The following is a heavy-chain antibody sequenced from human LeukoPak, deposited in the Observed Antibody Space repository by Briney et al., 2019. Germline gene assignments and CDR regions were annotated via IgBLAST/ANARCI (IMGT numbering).Heavy chain of an antibody. J-gene: IGHJ4*02. CDR2: ISSSGSTI. D-gene: IGHD4-17*01. CDR1: GFTFSSYE. Sequence: GGSLRLSCAASGFTFSSYEMNWVRQAPGKGLEWVSYISSSGSTIYYADSVKGRFTIPRDNAKNSLYLQMNSLRAEDTAVYYCARDRYGDYDNWGQGTLVTVSP. CDR3: ARDRYGDYDN. V-gene: IGHV3-48*03.